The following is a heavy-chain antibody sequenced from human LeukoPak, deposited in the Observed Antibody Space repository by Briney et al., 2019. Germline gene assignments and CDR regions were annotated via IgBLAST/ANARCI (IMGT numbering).Heavy chain of an antibody. D-gene: IGHD3-16*02. J-gene: IGHJ4*02. CDR3: AREIRPDDYVWGSYRHIDY. Sequence: SETLSLTCTVSGGSISSSSYYWGWIRQPPGKGLEWIGSIYYSGSTYYNPSLKSRVTISVDTSKNQFSLKLSSVTAADTAVYYCAREIRPDDYVWGSYRHIDYWGQGTLVTVSS. CDR2: IYYSGST. CDR1: GGSISSSSYY. V-gene: IGHV4-39*07.